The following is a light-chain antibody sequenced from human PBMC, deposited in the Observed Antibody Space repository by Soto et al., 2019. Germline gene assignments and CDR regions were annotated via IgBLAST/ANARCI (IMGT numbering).Light chain of an antibody. CDR1: QNVSAAY. J-gene: IGKJ1*01. CDR2: GTS. V-gene: IGKV3-20*01. CDR3: QQYLTSPRT. Sequence: ETVLTQSPGTLSLSPGERATLSCRASQNVSAAYLAWYQQKPGQAPRLLIYGTSSRATGIPDRFSGIGSGTDFTLTISRLEPEDFVVYYCQQYLTSPRTFGPGTKVDIK.